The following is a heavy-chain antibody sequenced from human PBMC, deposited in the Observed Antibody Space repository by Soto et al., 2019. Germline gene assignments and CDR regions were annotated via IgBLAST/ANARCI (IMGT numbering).Heavy chain of an antibody. Sequence: SETLSLTCAVYGGSFSGYYWSWIRQPPGKGLEWIGEINHSGSTNYNPSLKSRVTISVDTSKNQFSLKLSSVTAADTAVYFCSRGGGRAPGYIWGQGTMVTVSS. CDR1: GGSFSGYY. J-gene: IGHJ3*02. CDR3: SRGGGRAPGYI. CDR2: INHSGST. V-gene: IGHV4-34*01. D-gene: IGHD1-26*01.